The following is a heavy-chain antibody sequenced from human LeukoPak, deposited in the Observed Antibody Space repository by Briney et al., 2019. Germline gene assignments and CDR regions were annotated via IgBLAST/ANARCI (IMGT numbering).Heavy chain of an antibody. CDR3: ARRWGGGYFDY. J-gene: IGHJ4*02. D-gene: IGHD3-16*01. V-gene: IGHV3-23*01. CDR2: ISGSGGST. CDR1: GFTFSSYA. Sequence: GGSLRLSCAASGFTFSSYAMSWVRQAPGKGLEWVSAISGSGGSTYYADSVKGRFTISRDNSKNTLYLQMNSLRAEDTAVYYWARRWGGGYFDYWGQGTLVTVSS.